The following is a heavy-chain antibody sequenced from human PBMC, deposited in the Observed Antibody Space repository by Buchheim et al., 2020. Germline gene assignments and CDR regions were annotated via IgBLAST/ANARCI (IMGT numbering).Heavy chain of an antibody. D-gene: IGHD3-10*01. Sequence: QVQLQESGPGLVKPSETLSLTCTVSGGSISSYYWSWIRQPPGKGLEWIGYIYYSGSTNYNPSLKSRVTISVDTSKNQFSLKLSSVTAADTAVYYCARVPHPYKAWYFDLWGRGTL. J-gene: IGHJ2*01. CDR3: ARVPHPYKAWYFDL. CDR2: IYYSGST. V-gene: IGHV4-59*08. CDR1: GGSISSYY.